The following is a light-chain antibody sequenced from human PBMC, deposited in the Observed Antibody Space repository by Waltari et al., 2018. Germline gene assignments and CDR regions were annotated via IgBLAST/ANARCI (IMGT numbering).Light chain of an antibody. CDR1: DSDFRPHTL. CDR3: SSYTTSSAPGV. V-gene: IGLV2-14*01. Sequence: QSALTQPPSVSGPPGQSITISCSGTDSDFRPHTLVSWYQQPPCKAPPLLICEVSSGPTGISNRFSASKSGNTASLTISGLQAEDEADYYCSSYTTSSAPGVFGTGTRVTVL. CDR2: EVS. J-gene: IGLJ1*01.